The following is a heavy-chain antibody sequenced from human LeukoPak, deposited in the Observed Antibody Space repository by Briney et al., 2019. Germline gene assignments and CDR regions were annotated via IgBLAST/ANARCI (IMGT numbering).Heavy chain of an antibody. D-gene: IGHD4-17*01. CDR1: GYTFTGYY. Sequence: ASVKVSCKASGYTFTGYYMHWVRQAPGQGLEWMGWINPNSGGTNYARKFQGRVTMTRDTSISTAYMELSRLRSDDTAVYYCARVDATTVTTYDYWGQGTLVTVSS. V-gene: IGHV1-2*02. J-gene: IGHJ4*02. CDR3: ARVDATTVTTYDY. CDR2: INPNSGGT.